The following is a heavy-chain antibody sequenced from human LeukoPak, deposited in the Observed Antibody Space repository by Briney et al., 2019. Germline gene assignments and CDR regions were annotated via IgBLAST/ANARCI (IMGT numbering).Heavy chain of an antibody. CDR1: GYTFNNYG. J-gene: IGHJ4*02. Sequence: GGSLRLSCAASGYTFNNYGMHWVRQAPGKGLEWVAAIWHDGSNKYYADSVKGRFTISRDNSKNTLYLQMNSLRAEDTALYYCARGQEYYYDSSAYSKFDYWGQGTLVTVSS. CDR3: ARGQEYYYDSSAYSKFDY. V-gene: IGHV3-33*01. D-gene: IGHD3-22*01. CDR2: IWHDGSNK.